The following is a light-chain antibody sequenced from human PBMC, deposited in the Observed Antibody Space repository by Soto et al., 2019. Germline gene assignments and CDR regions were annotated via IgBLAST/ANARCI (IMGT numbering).Light chain of an antibody. Sequence: EIVVTQSPATLSVSPVERCTLSCMASQSVSSNLAWYQQKPGQAPRLLIYGASTRATGIPARFSGSGSGTDFTLTISSLEPEDFALYYCQQRGNWPSFGGGTKVDIK. J-gene: IGKJ4*01. V-gene: IGKV3-11*01. CDR1: QSVSSN. CDR2: GAS. CDR3: QQRGNWPS.